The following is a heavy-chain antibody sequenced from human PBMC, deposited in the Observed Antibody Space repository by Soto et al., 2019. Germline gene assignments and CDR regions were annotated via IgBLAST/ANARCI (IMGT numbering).Heavy chain of an antibody. CDR2: INHSGST. Sequence: ASETLSLTCAVYGGSFSGYYWSWIRQPPGKGLEWIGEINHSGSTNYNPSLKSRVTISVDTSKNRFSLKLSSVTAADTAVYYCARSSVTIFGVVIIPVPHFDYWGQGTLVTVSS. J-gene: IGHJ4*02. CDR3: ARSSVTIFGVVIIPVPHFDY. D-gene: IGHD3-3*01. CDR1: GGSFSGYY. V-gene: IGHV4-34*01.